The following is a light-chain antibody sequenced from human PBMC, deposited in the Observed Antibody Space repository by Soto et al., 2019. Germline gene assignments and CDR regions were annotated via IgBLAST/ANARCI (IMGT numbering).Light chain of an antibody. Sequence: QAVVTQPPSASGSPGQSVTISCTGTSSDVGGYNYVSWYQQHPGKAPKFLIFEVSRRTSGVPDRFSGSKSGNTASLTVSGLQADDEADYYCSSYAGSNNPVIFGGGTKVTVL. CDR3: SSYAGSNNPVI. CDR2: EVS. J-gene: IGLJ2*01. CDR1: SSDVGGYNY. V-gene: IGLV2-8*01.